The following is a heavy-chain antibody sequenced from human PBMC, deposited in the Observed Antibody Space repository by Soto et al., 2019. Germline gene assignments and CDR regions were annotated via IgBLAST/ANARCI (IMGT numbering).Heavy chain of an antibody. CDR3: GGGSVNYSSSWYDY. D-gene: IGHD6-13*01. J-gene: IGHJ4*02. Sequence: GGSLRLSCAASGFTFSSLWMHWVRQAPGKGLVWVSRINSDGSTIDYADSVKGRFTISRDNAKNMVYVQMNSLRAEDTAVYYCGGGSVNYSSSWYDYWGQGTMVTVSS. CDR1: GFTFSSLW. CDR2: INSDGSTI. V-gene: IGHV3-74*01.